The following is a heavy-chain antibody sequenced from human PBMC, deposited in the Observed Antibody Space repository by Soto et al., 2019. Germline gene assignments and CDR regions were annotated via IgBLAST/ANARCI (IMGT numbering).Heavy chain of an antibody. CDR3: ASGVYYYDSSGSRYYFDY. J-gene: IGHJ4*02. CDR1: GFTVSSNY. Sequence: GSLRLSCAASGFTVSSNYMSWVRQAPGKGLEWVSVIYRGGSTYYADSVKGRFTISRDNSKNTLYPQMNSLRAEDTAVYYCASGVYYYDSSGSRYYFDYWGQGTLVTVSS. D-gene: IGHD3-22*01. CDR2: IYRGGST. V-gene: IGHV3-53*01.